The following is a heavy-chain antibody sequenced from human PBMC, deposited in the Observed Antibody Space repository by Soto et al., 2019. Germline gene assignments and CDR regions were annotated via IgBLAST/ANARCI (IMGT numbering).Heavy chain of an antibody. V-gene: IGHV3-23*01. D-gene: IGHD2-2*01. CDR3: AKDPHHYCSSTSCYGGFDP. CDR1: GFTFSSYA. Sequence: GGSLRLSCAASGFTFSSYAMSWVRQAPGKGLEWVSAISGSGGSTYYADSVKGRFTISRDNSKNTLYLQMNSLRAEDTAVCYCAKDPHHYCSSTSCYGGFDPWGQGTLVTVSS. J-gene: IGHJ5*02. CDR2: ISGSGGST.